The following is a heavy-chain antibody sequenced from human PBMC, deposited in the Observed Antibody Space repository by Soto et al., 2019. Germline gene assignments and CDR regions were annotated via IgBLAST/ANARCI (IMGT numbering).Heavy chain of an antibody. CDR1: GGSINSYY. D-gene: IGHD1-26*01. Sequence: SETLSLTCTVSGGSINSYYWSWIRQPPGKGLEWIGYIYYSGSTNYNPSLKSRVTISADTSKNQFSLKLSSVTAADTAVYFCARTTHSGTLWFDPWGQGTLVTVSS. CDR3: ARTTHSGTLWFDP. V-gene: IGHV4-59*01. J-gene: IGHJ5*02. CDR2: IYYSGST.